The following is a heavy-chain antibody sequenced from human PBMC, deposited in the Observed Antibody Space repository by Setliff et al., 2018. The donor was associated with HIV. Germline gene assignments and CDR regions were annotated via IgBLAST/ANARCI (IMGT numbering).Heavy chain of an antibody. V-gene: IGHV3-74*01. J-gene: IGHJ3*02. D-gene: IGHD6-13*01. Sequence: PGGSLRLSCAASGITFSGYWVHWVRQAPGKGLVWVLRINADGSSITYADSVKGRFTVSRDNAKNTLYLQMSSLRADDTAVYYCARERTAAWNAFDIWGQGTMVTVSS. CDR3: ARERTAAWNAFDI. CDR2: INADGSSI. CDR1: GITFSGYW.